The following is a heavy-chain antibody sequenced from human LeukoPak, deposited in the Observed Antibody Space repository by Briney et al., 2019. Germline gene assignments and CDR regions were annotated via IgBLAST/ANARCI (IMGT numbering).Heavy chain of an antibody. V-gene: IGHV4-4*09. D-gene: IGHD6-13*01. CDR2: IYTSGST. CDR1: GGSISSYY. J-gene: IGHJ6*03. CDR3: ARLHRQQLVRRYYYYMDV. Sequence: SETLSLTCTASGGSISSYYWSWIRQPPGKGLEWIGYIYTSGSTNYNPSLKSRVTISVDTSKNQFSLKLSSVTAADTAVYYCARLHRQQLVRRYYYYMDVWGKGTTVTVSS.